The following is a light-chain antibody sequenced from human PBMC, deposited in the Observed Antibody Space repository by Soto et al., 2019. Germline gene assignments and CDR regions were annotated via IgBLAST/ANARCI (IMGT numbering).Light chain of an antibody. CDR1: QSVSSSY. V-gene: IGKV3D-20*01. CDR2: DAT. Sequence: EIVLTQSPATLSLSPGERATLSCGASQSVSSSYLAWYQQKPGLAPRLLIYDATSRATGIPDWFSGSGSGTDFTLTISRLEPEDFPVYYCQQYGNSPYTFGQGTKLEIK. CDR3: QQYGNSPYT. J-gene: IGKJ2*01.